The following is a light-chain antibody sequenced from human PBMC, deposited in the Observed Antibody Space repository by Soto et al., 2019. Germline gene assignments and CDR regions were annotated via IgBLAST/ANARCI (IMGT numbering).Light chain of an antibody. V-gene: IGKV3-20*01. J-gene: IGKJ1*01. CDR3: QQYGSSWWT. CDR1: QSVSNF. Sequence: EIVLTQSAVTLSLSAGERATLSCRASQSVSNFLAWYQHKTGQAPRLLIYGASSRATGIPDRFSGSGSGTDFNLTISRLETEDFAVYYCQQYGSSWWTFGQGTKVDIK. CDR2: GAS.